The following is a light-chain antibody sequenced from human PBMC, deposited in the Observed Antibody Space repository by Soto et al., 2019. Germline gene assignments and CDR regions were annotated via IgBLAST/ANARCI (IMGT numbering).Light chain of an antibody. CDR3: SSYTSSSTVV. CDR2: EVS. Sequence: QSALTQPASVSGSPDQSITISCPGTASAVGGYNNVPWYQQHPGKAPKLMIYEVSNRPSGVSNRFSGSKSGNTASLTISGLQAEDEADYYCSSYTSSSTVVFGGGTKVTVL. V-gene: IGLV2-14*01. J-gene: IGLJ2*01. CDR1: ASAVGGYNN.